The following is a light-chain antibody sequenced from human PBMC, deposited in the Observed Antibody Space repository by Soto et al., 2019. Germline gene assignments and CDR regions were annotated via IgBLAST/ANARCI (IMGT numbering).Light chain of an antibody. Sequence: QSVRTQPPSVSGAPGQRVTISGTGTNSNLGSGYGLHWYQQLPGMAPKLVIYGDNNRPSGVPDRFSGSSSGTSASLAITGLQAEDESDYYCPSYDRPLSASVFGGGTKLTVL. CDR1: NSNLGSGYG. J-gene: IGLJ3*02. CDR3: PSYDRPLSASV. CDR2: GDN. V-gene: IGLV1-40*01.